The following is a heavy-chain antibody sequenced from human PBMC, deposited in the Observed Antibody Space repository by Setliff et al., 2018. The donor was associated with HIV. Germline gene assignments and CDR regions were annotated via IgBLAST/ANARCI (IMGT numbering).Heavy chain of an antibody. D-gene: IGHD2-15*01. J-gene: IGHJ6*03. Sequence: GESLKISCAASGFIFSNYWMDWVRQAPGKGLEWISSISYRSSYIYYSDSVKGRFTISRNDAENSLFLQLNSLRDEDTAVYYCSRSQGIGNYYMDVWGTGTTVTVSS. CDR2: ISYRSSYI. CDR1: GFIFSNYW. V-gene: IGHV3-21*01. CDR3: SRSQGIGNYYMDV.